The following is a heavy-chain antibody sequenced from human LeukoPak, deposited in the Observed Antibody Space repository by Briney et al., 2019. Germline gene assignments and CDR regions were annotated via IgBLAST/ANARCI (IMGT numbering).Heavy chain of an antibody. D-gene: IGHD5-18*01. Sequence: GGSLRLSCAASGFTFSDYYMSWIRQAPGKGLEWVSYISSSGSTIYYADSVKGRFTISRDNAKNSLYLQMNSLRAEDTAVYYCARAWENTASKLRFDYWGQGTLVTVSS. CDR2: ISSSGSTI. CDR1: GFTFSDYY. CDR3: ARAWENTASKLRFDY. J-gene: IGHJ4*02. V-gene: IGHV3-11*01.